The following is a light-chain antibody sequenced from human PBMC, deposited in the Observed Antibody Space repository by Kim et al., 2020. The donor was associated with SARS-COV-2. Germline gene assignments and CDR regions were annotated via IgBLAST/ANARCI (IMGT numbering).Light chain of an antibody. Sequence: SSELTQDPAVSVALGQTVRITCQGDSLRSYYASWYQQKPGQAPVLVIYGKNNRPSGIPDRFSGSSSGNTASLTITGAQAEDEADYYCKSRDSSGNHRWVF. CDR1: SLRSYY. CDR2: GKN. J-gene: IGLJ3*02. V-gene: IGLV3-19*01. CDR3: KSRDSSGNHRWV.